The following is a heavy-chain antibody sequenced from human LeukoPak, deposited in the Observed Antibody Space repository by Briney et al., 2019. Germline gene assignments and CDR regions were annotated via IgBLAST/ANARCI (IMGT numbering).Heavy chain of an antibody. D-gene: IGHD3-3*01. V-gene: IGHV4-30-4*08. Sequence: SETLSLTCTVSGGSISSGDYYWSWIRQPPGKGLEWIGYIYYSGSTYYNPSLKSRVTISVDTPKNQFSLKLSSVTAADTAVYYCATNDFWSGYYTGYYYYYMDVWGKGTTVTVSS. CDR1: GGSISSGDYY. CDR2: IYYSGST. J-gene: IGHJ6*03. CDR3: ATNDFWSGYYTGYYYYYMDV.